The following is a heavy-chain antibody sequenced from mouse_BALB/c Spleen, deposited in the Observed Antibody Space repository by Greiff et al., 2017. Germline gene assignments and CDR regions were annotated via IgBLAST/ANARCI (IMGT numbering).Heavy chain of an antibody. J-gene: IGHJ2*01. V-gene: IGHV5-17*02. CDR3: ARGGYYGYFDY. D-gene: IGHD1-1*01. Sequence: EVMLVESGGGLVQPGGSRKLSCAASGFTFSSFGMHWVRQAPEKGLEWVAYISSGSSTIYYADTVKGRFTISRDNPKNTLFLQMTSLRSEDTAMYYCARGGYYGYFDYWGQGTTLTVSS. CDR2: ISSGSSTI. CDR1: GFTFSSFG.